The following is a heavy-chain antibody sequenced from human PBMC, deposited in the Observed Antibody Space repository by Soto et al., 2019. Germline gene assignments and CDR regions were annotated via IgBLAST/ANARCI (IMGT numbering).Heavy chain of an antibody. Sequence: QVQLVQSGAEVKKPGSSVKVSCKASGGPFSSYAISWVRQAPGQGLEWMGGIIPIFGTANYAQKFQGRVTITADKSTSTAYMELSSLSSEDTAVYYWARDVETGTRWFDPWGQGTLVTVSS. D-gene: IGHD2-21*02. CDR3: ARDVETGTRWFDP. CDR1: GGPFSSYA. CDR2: IIPIFGTA. V-gene: IGHV1-69*06. J-gene: IGHJ5*02.